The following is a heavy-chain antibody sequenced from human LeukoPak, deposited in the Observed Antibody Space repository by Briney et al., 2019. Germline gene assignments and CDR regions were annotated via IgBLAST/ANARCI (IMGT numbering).Heavy chain of an antibody. CDR1: GYTFTGYY. V-gene: IGHV1-2*02. J-gene: IGHJ4*02. D-gene: IGHD3-16*01. CDR3: ATQRGSYLWGTDFDY. CDR2: INPNSGDT. Sequence: GSVKVSCKASGYTFTGYYMHWVRQAPGQGLEWMGWINPNSGDTKYAQKFQGRVTMTRDTSISTAYMELSRLKSDDTAVYYCATQRGSYLWGTDFDYWGQGTLVTVSS.